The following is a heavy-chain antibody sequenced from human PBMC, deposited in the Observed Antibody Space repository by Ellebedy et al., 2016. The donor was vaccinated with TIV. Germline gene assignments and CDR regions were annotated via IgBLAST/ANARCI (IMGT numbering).Heavy chain of an antibody. CDR2: IYYSGST. D-gene: IGHD3-10*01. CDR1: GGSISSSSYY. CDR3: ASGGSGSYNY. Sequence: SETLSLXXTVSGGSISSSSYYWGWIRQPPGKGLEWIGTIYYSGSTYYNPSLKSRVTISVDTSKNQFSLKLSSVTAADTAVYYCASGGSGSYNYWGQGTLVTVSS. V-gene: IGHV4-39*01. J-gene: IGHJ4*02.